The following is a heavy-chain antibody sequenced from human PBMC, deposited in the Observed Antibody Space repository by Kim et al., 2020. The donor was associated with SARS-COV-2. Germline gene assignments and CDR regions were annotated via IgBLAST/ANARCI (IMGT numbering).Heavy chain of an antibody. CDR1: GFTFSSNA. CDR2: ISGRGGTT. D-gene: IGHD3-16*01. J-gene: IGHJ4*02. V-gene: IGHV3-23*01. Sequence: GGSLRLSCAASGFTFSSNAMSCVRQAPGKGLEWVSAISGRGGTTSYADSVKGRFTISRDNSKNTLYLQMNSLRAEDTAVYYCAKDSGGRPYYFDYWGQGTLVTVSS. CDR3: AKDSGGRPYYFDY.